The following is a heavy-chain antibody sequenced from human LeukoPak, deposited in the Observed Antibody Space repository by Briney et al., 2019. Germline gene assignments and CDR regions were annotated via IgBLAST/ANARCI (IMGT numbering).Heavy chain of an antibody. CDR1: GYIFTELS. D-gene: IGHD4-17*01. J-gene: IGHJ4*02. Sequence: ASVKVSCKVSGYIFTELSMHWVRQAPGKGLEWMGGFNPEDGESSYAQKFQGRVTLTEDTSADTAYMELSSLTFEDTAVYYCATDGSGDYLNHWGQGTLVTVSS. CDR2: FNPEDGES. V-gene: IGHV1-24*01. CDR3: ATDGSGDYLNH.